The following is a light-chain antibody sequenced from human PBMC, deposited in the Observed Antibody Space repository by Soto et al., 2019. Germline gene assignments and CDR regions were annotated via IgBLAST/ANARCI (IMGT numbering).Light chain of an antibody. Sequence: DIQMTQSPYSLSAAVGDRVTISCRASQNISSYLNWYQQTPGKAPKLLIYAASSLQSGVPSRFSGSGSGTDFTLTISNLQPEDFATYYCQQSDSTPTFGQGTKVDIK. CDR3: QQSDSTPT. CDR1: QNISSY. CDR2: AAS. V-gene: IGKV1-39*01. J-gene: IGKJ2*01.